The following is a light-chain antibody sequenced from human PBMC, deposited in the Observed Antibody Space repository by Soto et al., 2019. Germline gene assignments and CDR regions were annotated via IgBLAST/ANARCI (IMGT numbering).Light chain of an antibody. CDR2: GVS. Sequence: DIQMTQSPSTLSASVGDRVTITCRASQTVSSWLAWFQQKPGKAPNLLIYGVSSVESGVPSRFSGSGSGTEFTLTISNLQPDDFATYYCQQYADSSWTFGQGTTVE. J-gene: IGKJ1*01. CDR1: QTVSSW. CDR3: QQYADSSWT. V-gene: IGKV1-5*03.